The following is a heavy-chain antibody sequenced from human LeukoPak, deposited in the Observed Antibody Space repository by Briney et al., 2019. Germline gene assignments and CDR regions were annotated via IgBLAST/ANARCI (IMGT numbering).Heavy chain of an antibody. CDR1: GFTFSSQW. CDR2: INQDGSEK. J-gene: IGHJ4*02. Sequence: GGSLRLSCAASGFTFSSQWMDWVRQAPGKGLEWVANINQDGSEKYYVDSVKGRFTISRDNAKNSVFLQMDSLRVGDTAVYYCSVSLNSWGQGTLVTVSS. CDR3: SVSLNS. D-gene: IGHD1-26*01. V-gene: IGHV3-7*01.